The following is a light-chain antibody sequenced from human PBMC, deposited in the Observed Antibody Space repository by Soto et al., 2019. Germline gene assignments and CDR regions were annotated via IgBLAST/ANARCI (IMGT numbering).Light chain of an antibody. V-gene: IGLV2-18*02. J-gene: IGLJ1*01. CDR2: EVS. CDR1: SSVVGSYNR. CDR3: SSFTSSTTYV. Sequence: SALTQPPSVSGSPGQSVAVSCTGTSSVVGSYNRVSWYQQPPGTAPKLIIYEVSNRPSGVPDRFSGSKSGNTASLTISGLQAEDEADYYCSSFTSSTTYVFGTGTKVTVL.